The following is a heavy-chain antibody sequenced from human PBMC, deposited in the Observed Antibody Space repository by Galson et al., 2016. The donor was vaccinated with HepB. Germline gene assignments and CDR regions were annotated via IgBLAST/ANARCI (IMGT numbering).Heavy chain of an antibody. CDR1: GGTFSSYA. Sequence: SVKVSCKASGGTFSSYAINWVRQAPGQGLEWMGGIIPSLDTTNYARKFQGRVTITADESTGTASMELSSLRSEDTAVYYCASYSDRWKKHGYNYVYWGQGTLVTVSS. V-gene: IGHV1-69*13. CDR3: ASYSDRWKKHGYNYVY. J-gene: IGHJ4*02. CDR2: IIPSLDTT. D-gene: IGHD5-24*01.